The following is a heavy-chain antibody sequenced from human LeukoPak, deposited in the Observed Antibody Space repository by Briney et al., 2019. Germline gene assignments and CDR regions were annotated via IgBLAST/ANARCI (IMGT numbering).Heavy chain of an antibody. Sequence: GGSLGLSCAASGFTFSNYIMSWVRQAPGKGLEWVSTITVSAVSTYYADSVKGRFTISRDDSKNTLYLQMNSLRAEDSAVYYCAKDRRFRAYYFDYWGQGALVTVSS. CDR1: GFTFSNYI. D-gene: IGHD3-10*01. V-gene: IGHV3-23*01. J-gene: IGHJ4*02. CDR2: ITVSAVST. CDR3: AKDRRFRAYYFDY.